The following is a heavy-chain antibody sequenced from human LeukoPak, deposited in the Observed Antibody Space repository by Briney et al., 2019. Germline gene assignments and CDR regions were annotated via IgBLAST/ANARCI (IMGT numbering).Heavy chain of an antibody. J-gene: IGHJ2*01. D-gene: IGHD2-2*02. CDR3: AKGGSASCYRCWYFDF. CDR2: ISWNSGNI. Sequence: GGSLRLSCAASGFTFDDYAMHWVRQAPGKGLEWISGISWNSGNIGYADSVKGRFTISRDKAKKSLYLQMNSLRAEDMALYYCAKGGSASCYRCWYFDFWGRGTLVTVSS. CDR1: GFTFDDYA. V-gene: IGHV3-9*03.